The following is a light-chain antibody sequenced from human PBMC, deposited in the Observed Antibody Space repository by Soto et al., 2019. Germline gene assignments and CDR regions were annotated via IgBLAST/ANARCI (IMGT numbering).Light chain of an antibody. CDR1: QSVSSN. CDR2: GAS. CDR3: QQYNNWTPFT. Sequence: EIVMTQSPATLSVSPGERATLSCRASQSVSSNLAWYQQKPGQAPRLLIYGASTRATGIPARFSGSGSGTAFTITISSRQSEDFAVYYCQQYNNWTPFTFGPGTKVDIK. V-gene: IGKV3-15*01. J-gene: IGKJ3*01.